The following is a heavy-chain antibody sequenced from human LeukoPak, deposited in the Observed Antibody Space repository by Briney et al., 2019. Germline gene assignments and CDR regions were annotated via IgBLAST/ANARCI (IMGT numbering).Heavy chain of an antibody. J-gene: IGHJ4*02. CDR2: IDQDGSEK. CDR1: GFTFNNYA. D-gene: IGHD3-16*02. Sequence: GGSLRLSCAASGFTFNNYAMSWVRQAPGKGLEWVANIDQDGSEKYYVDSVKGRFTISRDNARNSLYLQMNSLRVEDTAIYYCARSVRLSFWGQGTLVTVSS. V-gene: IGHV3-7*01. CDR3: ARSVRLSF.